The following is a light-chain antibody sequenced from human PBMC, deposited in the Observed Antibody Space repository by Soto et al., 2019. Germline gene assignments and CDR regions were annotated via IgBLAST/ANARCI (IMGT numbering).Light chain of an antibody. CDR2: GAS. J-gene: IGKJ4*01. CDR1: QSVSSSY. Sequence: EIVLTQSPGTLSLSPGERSTLSCRASQSVSSSYLAWYQQKPGQAPRLLIYGASSRATGIPDRFSGSGSGTDFTLTISRLEPEDFAVYYCQQYGSSSLTFGGGTTVDI. CDR3: QQYGSSSLT. V-gene: IGKV3-20*01.